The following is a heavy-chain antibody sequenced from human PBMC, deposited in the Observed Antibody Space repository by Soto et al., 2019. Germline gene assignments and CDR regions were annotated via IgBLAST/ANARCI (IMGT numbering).Heavy chain of an antibody. CDR1: GYTFTSYY. V-gene: IGHV1-46*03. D-gene: IGHD3-10*01. CDR2: INPSGGST. CDR3: ARDGTVGGSGSYYYYMDV. Sequence: GASVKVSCKASGYTFTSYYMHWVRQAPGQGLEWMGIINPSGGSTSYAQKFQGRVTMTRDTSTSTVYMELSSLRSEDTAVYYCARDGTVGGSGSYYYYMDVWGKGTKVTVSS. J-gene: IGHJ6*03.